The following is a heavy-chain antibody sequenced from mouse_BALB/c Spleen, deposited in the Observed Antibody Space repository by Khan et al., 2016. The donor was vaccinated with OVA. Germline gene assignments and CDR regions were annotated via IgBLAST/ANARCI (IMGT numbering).Heavy chain of an antibody. Sequence: DLVKPGASVKLSCRASGYTFTSYWINWIKQRPGQGLEWIGRIGPGSGSTSYNEMFRGKALLTVDTSSSTAYIQLSSLSSEDSAVCFCARSNYYGSGLYAMDYWGSRNLSHRLL. CDR3: ARSNYYGSGLYAMDY. CDR1: GYTFTSYW. D-gene: IGHD1-1*01. V-gene: IGHV1S41*01. CDR2: IGPGSGST. J-gene: IGHJ4*01.